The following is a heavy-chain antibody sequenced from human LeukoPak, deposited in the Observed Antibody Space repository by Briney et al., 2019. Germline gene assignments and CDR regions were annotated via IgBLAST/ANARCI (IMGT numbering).Heavy chain of an antibody. J-gene: IGHJ4*02. CDR1: GFTFSGYA. CDR2: ISGSGGST. D-gene: IGHD5-24*01. Sequence: PGGSLRLSCAASGFTFSGYAMSWVRQTPGEGLHWVSTISGSGGSTYYADSVKGRFTISRDNAKNSLYLQMNSLRAEDTAVYYCAPFSGVGYNFGYWGQGTLVTVSS. V-gene: IGHV3-23*01. CDR3: APFSGVGYNFGY.